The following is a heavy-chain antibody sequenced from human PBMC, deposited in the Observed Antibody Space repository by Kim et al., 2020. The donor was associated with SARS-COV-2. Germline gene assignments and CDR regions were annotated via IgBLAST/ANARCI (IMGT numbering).Heavy chain of an antibody. V-gene: IGHV4-59*08. CDR2: ISYSGST. J-gene: IGHJ5*02. CDR3: ARQAGYCSSTSCYRWFDP. CDR1: GGSISSYY. D-gene: IGHD2-2*01. Sequence: SETLSLTCTVSGGSISSYYWSWIRQPPGKGLEWIGYISYSGSTNYNPSLKSRVTISVDTSKNQFSLKLSSVTAADTAMYYCARQAGYCSSTSCYRWFDPWGQGTLVTVSS.